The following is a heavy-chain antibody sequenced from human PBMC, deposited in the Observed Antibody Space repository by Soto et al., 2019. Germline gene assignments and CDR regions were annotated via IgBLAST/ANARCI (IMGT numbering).Heavy chain of an antibody. D-gene: IGHD2-15*01. J-gene: IGHJ5*01. V-gene: IGHV3-49*03. Sequence: GGSLRLSCTASGFTFGDYAMSWFRQAPGKGLEWVGFIRSKAYGGTTEYAASVKGRFTISRDDSKSIAYLQMNSLKTEDTAVYYCTAGVVAATRYENPPYNWFDYWGQGTLVTVSS. CDR3: TAGVVAATRYENPPYNWFDY. CDR2: IRSKAYGGTT. CDR1: GFTFGDYA.